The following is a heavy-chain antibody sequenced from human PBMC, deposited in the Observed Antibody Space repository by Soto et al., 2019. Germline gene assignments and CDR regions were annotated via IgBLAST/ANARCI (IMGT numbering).Heavy chain of an antibody. D-gene: IGHD5-18*01. Sequence: QVQLVQSGAEVKKPGSSVKVSCKASGDTLSHYGVSWVRQVPGKGLEWMGGTTAITGKRDYGTKFQGRMTTTTDESTTTSYMEVNSLTCNDTAVYYCAAGNTSDTGDHWGQGTLVTVAS. CDR3: AAGNTSDTGDH. CDR2: TTAITGKR. CDR1: GDTLSHYG. V-gene: IGHV1-69*01. J-gene: IGHJ4*02.